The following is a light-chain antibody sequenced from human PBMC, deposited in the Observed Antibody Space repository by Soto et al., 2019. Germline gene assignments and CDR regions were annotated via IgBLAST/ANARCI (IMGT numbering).Light chain of an antibody. CDR1: SSDVGGYNY. Sequence: QSVLTQPASVSGSPGQSITISCPGTSSDVGGYNYVSWYQQHPGKAPKLMIYDVSNRPSGVSNRFSGSKSGNTASLTISGLQAEDEADYYCSSYTSSSTLEVFGTGTKVT. V-gene: IGLV2-14*01. CDR3: SSYTSSSTLEV. J-gene: IGLJ1*01. CDR2: DVS.